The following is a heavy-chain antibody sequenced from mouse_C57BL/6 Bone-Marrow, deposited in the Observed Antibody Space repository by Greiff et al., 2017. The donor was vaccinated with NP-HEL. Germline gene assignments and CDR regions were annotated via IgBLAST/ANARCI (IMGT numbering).Heavy chain of an antibody. D-gene: IGHD1-1*01. CDR2: IDPETGGT. Sequence: VQLQQSGAELVRPGASVTLSCKASGYTFTDYEMHWVKQTPVHGLEWIGAIDPETGGTAYNQKFKGKAILTADKSSSTAYMELRSLTSEDSAVYYCTLLITTVMDWYFDVWGTGTTVTVSS. V-gene: IGHV1-15*01. J-gene: IGHJ1*03. CDR3: TLLITTVMDWYFDV. CDR1: GYTFTDYE.